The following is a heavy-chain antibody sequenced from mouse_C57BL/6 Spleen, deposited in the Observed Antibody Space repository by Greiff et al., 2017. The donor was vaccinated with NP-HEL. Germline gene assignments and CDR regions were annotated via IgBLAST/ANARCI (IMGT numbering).Heavy chain of an antibody. V-gene: IGHV1-82*01. CDR2: IYPGDGDT. Sequence: VQLQQSGPELVKPGASVKISCKASGYAFSSSWMNWVKQRPGKGLEWIGRIYPGDGDTNYNGKFKGKATLTADKSSSTAYMQLSSLTSEDSAVYFCARGDYYGSGDFDVWGTGTTVTVSS. J-gene: IGHJ1*03. CDR3: ARGDYYGSGDFDV. CDR1: GYAFSSSW. D-gene: IGHD1-1*01.